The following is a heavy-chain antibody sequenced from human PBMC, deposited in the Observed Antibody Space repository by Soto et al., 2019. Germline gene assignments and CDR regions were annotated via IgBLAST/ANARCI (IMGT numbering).Heavy chain of an antibody. CDR3: ARGSSNWAYYFDF. D-gene: IGHD6-13*01. J-gene: IGHJ4*02. Sequence: PGGSLRLSCAASGFTFGIYWMYWVRQAPGKGLEWVSYITSSGTTVYYADSVRGRFTISRDNAKNSLYLQMNSLRDDDTAVYYCARGSSNWAYYFDFWGQGTLVTVSS. CDR1: GFTFGIYW. CDR2: ITSSGTTV. V-gene: IGHV3-48*02.